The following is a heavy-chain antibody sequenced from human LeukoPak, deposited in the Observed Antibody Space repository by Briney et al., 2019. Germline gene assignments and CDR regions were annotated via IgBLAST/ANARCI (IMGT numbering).Heavy chain of an antibody. J-gene: IGHJ4*02. CDR2: IYYSGST. V-gene: IGHV4-59*01. CDR3: ARGLTGEFDY. D-gene: IGHD3-10*01. CDR1: GGSISIYY. Sequence: SETLSLTCTVSGGSISIYYWSWIRQPPGKGLEWIGYIYYSGSTNYNPSLKSRVTISVDTSKNQFSLKLSSVTAADTAVYYCARGLTGEFDYWGQGTLVTVSS.